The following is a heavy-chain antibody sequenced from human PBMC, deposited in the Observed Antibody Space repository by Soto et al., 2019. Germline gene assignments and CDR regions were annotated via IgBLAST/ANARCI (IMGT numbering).Heavy chain of an antibody. D-gene: IGHD4-17*01. J-gene: IGHJ6*02. Sequence: PWGSLRLSCAASGFTFSSYGMHWFRQAPGKGLEWVAVIWYDGSNKYYADSVKGRFTISRDNSKNTLYLQMNSLRAEDTAVYYCARDSLDYGGNGTLYYYGMDVWGQGTTVTVS. CDR3: ARDSLDYGGNGTLYYYGMDV. V-gene: IGHV3-33*01. CDR1: GFTFSSYG. CDR2: IWYDGSNK.